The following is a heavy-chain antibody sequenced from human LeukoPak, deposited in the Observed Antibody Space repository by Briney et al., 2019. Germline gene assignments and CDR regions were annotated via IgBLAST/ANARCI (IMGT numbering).Heavy chain of an antibody. D-gene: IGHD1-26*01. CDR3: ARERYYSYLDY. Sequence: SETLSLTCTVPGGSISSYYWSWIRQPPGKGLGWIRYIYYSGSTNYNPSLKSRVTISVDPSKNQFSLKLSSVTAADTAVYYCARERYYSYLDYWGQGTLVTVSS. V-gene: IGHV4-59*01. J-gene: IGHJ4*02. CDR2: IYYSGST. CDR1: GGSISSYY.